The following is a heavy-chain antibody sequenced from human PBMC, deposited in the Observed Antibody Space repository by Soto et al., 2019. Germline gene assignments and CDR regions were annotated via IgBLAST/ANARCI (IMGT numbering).Heavy chain of an antibody. CDR3: ARGAAIAAAGTGYFQH. CDR1: GGSFSGYY. Sequence: PSETLSLTCAVYGGSFSGYYWSWIRQPPGKGLEWIGEINHSGSTNYNPSLKSRVTISVDTSKNQFSLKLSSVTAADTAVYYCARGAAIAAAGTGYFQHWGQGTLVTVSS. CDR2: INHSGST. J-gene: IGHJ1*01. D-gene: IGHD6-13*01. V-gene: IGHV4-34*01.